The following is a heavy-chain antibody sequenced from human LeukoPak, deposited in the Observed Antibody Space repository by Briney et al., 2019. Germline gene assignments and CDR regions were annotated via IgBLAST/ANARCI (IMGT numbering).Heavy chain of an antibody. CDR3: ASTLAVAGDYYFDY. D-gene: IGHD6-19*01. CDR1: GFTVSSNY. CDR2: IYSGGST. Sequence: PGGSLRLSCAASGFTVSSNYMGWVRQAPGKGLEWVSVIYSGGSTYYADSVKGRFTISRDNSKNTLYLQMNSLRAEDTAVYYCASTLAVAGDYYFDYWGQGTLVTVSS. V-gene: IGHV3-66*01. J-gene: IGHJ4*02.